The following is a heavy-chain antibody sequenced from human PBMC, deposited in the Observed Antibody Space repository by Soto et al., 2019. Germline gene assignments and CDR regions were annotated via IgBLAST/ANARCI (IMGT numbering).Heavy chain of an antibody. D-gene: IGHD2-15*01. CDR1: GGTFSNSP. Sequence: QVQLVQSGAAVKKPGSSVKVSCKSSGGTFSNSPISWVRQAPGQGLEWVGGVIPVFRTANYAQKFQGRVTIIADESTNTAYMELSSLRSDDTAVYYCARSRFVVGVTEDYYGMDVWGQGTTVTVSS. CDR2: VIPVFRTA. J-gene: IGHJ6*02. V-gene: IGHV1-69*12. CDR3: ARSRFVVGVTEDYYGMDV.